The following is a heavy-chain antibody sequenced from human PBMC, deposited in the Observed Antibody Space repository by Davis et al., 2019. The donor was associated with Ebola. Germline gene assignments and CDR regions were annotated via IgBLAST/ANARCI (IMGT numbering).Heavy chain of an antibody. CDR2: IYSGVTT. CDR1: GFTVSSNY. J-gene: IGHJ4*02. CDR3: ARGAGYCNGGGCYGRDYFDY. Sequence: GESLKISCAASGFTVSSNYMSWVRLAPGKGLEWVSVIYSGVTTNYADSVKGRFTISRDHSKNTLYLQMHSLRADDTAVYYCARGAGYCNGGGCYGRDYFDYWGQGTLVTVSS. V-gene: IGHV3-53*01. D-gene: IGHD2-15*01.